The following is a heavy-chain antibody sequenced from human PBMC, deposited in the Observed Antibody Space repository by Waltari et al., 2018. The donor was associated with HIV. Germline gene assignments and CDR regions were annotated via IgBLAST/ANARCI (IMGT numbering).Heavy chain of an antibody. Sequence: QVQLQQWGAGLLKPSETLSLTCAVYGGSFSGYYWSWIRQPPGKGLEWIGETNHSGSTNYNPSLKSRVTISVDTSKNQFSLKLSSVTAADTAVYYCARGVAAAGTDYWGQGTLVTVSS. V-gene: IGHV4-34*01. D-gene: IGHD6-13*01. CDR1: GGSFSGYY. J-gene: IGHJ4*02. CDR2: TNHSGST. CDR3: ARGVAAAGTDY.